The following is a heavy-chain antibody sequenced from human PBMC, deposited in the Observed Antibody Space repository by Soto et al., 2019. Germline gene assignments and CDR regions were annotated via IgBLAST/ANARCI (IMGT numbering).Heavy chain of an antibody. J-gene: IGHJ3*02. CDR2: INYSGTT. Sequence: SETLSLTCTVSDGSISNYYWSWIRQPPGKGLEWIGYINYSGTTNYYPSLKSRVIISVDTSKNQFSLRLSSVTTADTAVYYCARRYSSAFDIWGQGTMVT. CDR1: DGSISNYY. V-gene: IGHV4-59*01. CDR3: ARRYSSAFDI. D-gene: IGHD6-13*01.